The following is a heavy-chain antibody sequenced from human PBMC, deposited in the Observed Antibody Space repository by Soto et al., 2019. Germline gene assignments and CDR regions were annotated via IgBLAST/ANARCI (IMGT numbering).Heavy chain of an antibody. V-gene: IGHV4-59*01. D-gene: IGHD3-10*01. J-gene: IGHJ6*02. CDR1: CGSIISYY. CDR2: IYYSGST. CDR3: AREATMVRGVNNYYYGMDV. Sequence: PSETLSLTCTFSCGSIISYYWSWIRQPPGKGLEWIGYIYYSGSTNYNPSLKSRVTISVDTSKNQFSLKLSSVTAADTAVYYCAREATMVRGVNNYYYGMDVWGQGTTVTVSS.